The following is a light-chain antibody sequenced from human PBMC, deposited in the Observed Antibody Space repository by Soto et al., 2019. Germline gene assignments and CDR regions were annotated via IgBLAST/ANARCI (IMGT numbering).Light chain of an antibody. CDR1: SSDVGGYNY. CDR2: DAS. CDR3: SSYTSSSTYV. Sequence: QSALTQPASVSGSPGQSIAISCTGTSSDVGGYNYVSWYQHHPGKALTVMIYDASNRPSGVSDRFSGSKSGNTASLTNSGLQADDEADYYCSSYTSSSTYVFGTGTKVTVL. J-gene: IGLJ1*01. V-gene: IGLV2-14*03.